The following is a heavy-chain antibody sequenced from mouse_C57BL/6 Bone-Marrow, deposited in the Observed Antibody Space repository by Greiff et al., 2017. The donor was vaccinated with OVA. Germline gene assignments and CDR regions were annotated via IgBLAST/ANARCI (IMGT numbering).Heavy chain of an antibody. CDR1: GFTFTDYY. V-gene: IGHV7-3*01. CDR2: IRNKANGYTT. CDR3: ARYSITTVVATGYYAMDY. Sequence: EVKLVESGGGLVQPGGSLSLSCAASGFTFTDYYMSWVRQPPGKALEWLGFIRNKANGYTTEYSASGKGRFTISRDNSQSILYLQMKALRAEDSATYYCARYSITTVVATGYYAMDYWGQGTSVTVSS. D-gene: IGHD1-1*01. J-gene: IGHJ4*01.